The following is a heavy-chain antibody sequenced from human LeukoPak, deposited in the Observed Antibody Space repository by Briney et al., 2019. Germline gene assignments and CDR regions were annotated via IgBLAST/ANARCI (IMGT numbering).Heavy chain of an antibody. CDR1: GFNLDDYA. V-gene: IGHV3-43D*03. CDR3: AKGSRGCADGTCAYMDV. Sequence: GGSLRLSCAASGFNLDDYAMHWVRQAPGKGLEWISLMSWDGYNTYYADSVKGRFTISRDDSKNSLYLQMNSLRAEDTALYYCAKGSRGCADGTCAYMDVWGKGTTVTVSS. D-gene: IGHD5-24*01. CDR2: MSWDGYNT. J-gene: IGHJ6*03.